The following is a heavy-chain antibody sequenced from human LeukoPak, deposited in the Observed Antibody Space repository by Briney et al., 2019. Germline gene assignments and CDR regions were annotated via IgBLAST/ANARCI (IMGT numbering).Heavy chain of an antibody. V-gene: IGHV3-43*01. CDR2: ISWDGGST. CDR1: GFTFDDYT. D-gene: IGHD1-26*01. J-gene: IGHJ4*02. Sequence: GGSLRLSCAASGFTFDDYTMHWVRQAPGKGLEWVSLISWDGGSTYYADSVKGRFTISRDNSKNSLYLQMNSLRTENTALYYCVGGSYWGQGTLVTVSS. CDR3: VGGSY.